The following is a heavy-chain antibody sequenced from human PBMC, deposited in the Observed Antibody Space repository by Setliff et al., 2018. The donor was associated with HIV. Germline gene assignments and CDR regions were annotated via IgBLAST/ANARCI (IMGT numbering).Heavy chain of an antibody. CDR3: ASGYSYGPPYYYYGMDV. CDR1: GGTFSRYA. J-gene: IGHJ6*02. CDR2: IIPIFGTA. Sequence: SVKVSCKDSGGTFSRYAISGVRQAPGQGLEWMGGIIPIFGTANYEQKFQGRVTITTDESTSTAYMELSSLRSEDTAVYYCASGYSYGPPYYYYGMDVWGQGTTVTVSS. D-gene: IGHD5-18*01. V-gene: IGHV1-69*05.